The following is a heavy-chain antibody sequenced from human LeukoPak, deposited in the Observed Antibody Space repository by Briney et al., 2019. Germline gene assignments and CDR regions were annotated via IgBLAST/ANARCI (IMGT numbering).Heavy chain of an antibody. V-gene: IGHV4-30-2*01. D-gene: IGHD2-2*01. J-gene: IGHJ6*03. CDR3: ARGVGYCSSTSCYYYYYYYMDV. CDR2: IYHSGST. Sequence: SETLSLTCTVSGGSISSGGYYWSWIRQPPGKGLEWIGYIYHSGSTYYNPSLKSRVTISVDRSKNQFSLKLSSVTAADTAVYYCARGVGYCSSTSCYYYYYYYMDVWGQGTTVTVSS. CDR1: GGSISSGGYY.